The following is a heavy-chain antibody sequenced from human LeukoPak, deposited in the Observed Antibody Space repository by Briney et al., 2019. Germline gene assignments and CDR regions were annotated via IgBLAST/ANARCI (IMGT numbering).Heavy chain of an antibody. Sequence: GGSLRLSCAASVFSFNNYAMSWVRQAPGKGVEWVSAISTTGGSTCYADSVKGRFTVSRDNSKNTLSLQMDSLRVEDTALYYCAKDWTTVVTPKGYYFDSWGQGTLVTVSS. CDR2: ISTTGGST. CDR1: VFSFNNYA. V-gene: IGHV3-23*01. J-gene: IGHJ4*02. D-gene: IGHD4-23*01. CDR3: AKDWTTVVTPKGYYFDS.